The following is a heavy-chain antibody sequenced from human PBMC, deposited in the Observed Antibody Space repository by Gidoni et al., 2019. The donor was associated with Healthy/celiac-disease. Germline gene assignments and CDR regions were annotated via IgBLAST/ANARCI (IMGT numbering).Heavy chain of an antibody. Sequence: ISYDGSKTYYADSVKGRFTVSRDNSKNTLYLQMNSLRAEDTAVYYCARGAPYFWSGHNWFDPWGQGTLVTVSS. V-gene: IGHV3-30*01. CDR3: ARGAPYFWSGHNWFDP. CDR2: ISYDGSKT. D-gene: IGHD3-3*01. J-gene: IGHJ5*02.